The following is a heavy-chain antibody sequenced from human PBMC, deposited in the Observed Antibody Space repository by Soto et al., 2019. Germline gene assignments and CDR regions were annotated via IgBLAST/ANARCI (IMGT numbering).Heavy chain of an antibody. J-gene: IGHJ3*02. CDR2: ISSSGGTI. Sequence: GGSLRLSCAASGFTFSDYFMNWILQAPGKGLEWISYISSSGGTIYYADSVKGRFTISRDNAKNSLYLQMNSLRAEDTAVYFCARIPTTPPDPFDIWGQGTMVTVSS. V-gene: IGHV3-11*01. CDR1: GFTFSDYF. D-gene: IGHD5-12*01. CDR3: ARIPTTPPDPFDI.